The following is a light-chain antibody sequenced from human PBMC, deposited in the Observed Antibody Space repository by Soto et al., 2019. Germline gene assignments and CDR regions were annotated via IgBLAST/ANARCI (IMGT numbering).Light chain of an antibody. Sequence: DIQMTQSPTSLSASVGDRVTITCRASQSISNFVAWYQQKPGKAPKLLIYAASTLQSGVPSRFSGSGSGTDFTLTINILQPEDDATYSCQKYSSVPVFGPGTKVEIK. V-gene: IGKV1-27*01. CDR3: QKYSSVPV. CDR2: AAS. CDR1: QSISNF. J-gene: IGKJ3*01.